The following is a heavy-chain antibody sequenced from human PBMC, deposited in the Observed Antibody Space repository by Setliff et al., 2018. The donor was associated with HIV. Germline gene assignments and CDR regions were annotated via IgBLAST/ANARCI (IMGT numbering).Heavy chain of an antibody. V-gene: IGHV4-4*09. CDR3: ARFPLLHKNAFDI. D-gene: IGHD2-15*01. CDR1: GGSISTYY. Sequence: SETLSLTCTVSGGSISTYYWSWIRQPPGKGLEWIGYIYTSGSTNYNPSLKTRVTISIDTSKKQVSLKLSSVTAADTAVYYCARFPLLHKNAFDIWGQGTMVTVSS. CDR2: IYTSGST. J-gene: IGHJ3*02.